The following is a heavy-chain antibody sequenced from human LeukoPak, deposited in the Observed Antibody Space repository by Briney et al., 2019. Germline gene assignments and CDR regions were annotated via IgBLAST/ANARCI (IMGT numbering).Heavy chain of an antibody. CDR3: ARPIAAAGTVGAFDI. Sequence: GGCLRLSCAASGFTFSDYYMSWIRPAPGKGLEWVSYISSSSSYTNYADSVKGRFTISRDNAKNSLYPQMNSLRAEDTAVYYCARPIAAAGTVGAFDIWGQGTMVTVSS. V-gene: IGHV3-11*03. CDR2: ISSSSSYT. J-gene: IGHJ3*02. CDR1: GFTFSDYY. D-gene: IGHD6-13*01.